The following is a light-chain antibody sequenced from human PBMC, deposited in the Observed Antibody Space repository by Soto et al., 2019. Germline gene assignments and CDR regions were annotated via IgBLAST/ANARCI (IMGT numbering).Light chain of an antibody. V-gene: IGKV1-33*01. CDR3: QQYDNLPYT. J-gene: IGKJ2*01. CDR2: DAS. Sequence: DIQMTQSPSSLSASVGDRVTITCQASQDISNYLNWYQQKPGKAPELLIYDASNLETGVPSRFSGSGSGTDFTFTISSLQHEDIATYYCQQYDNLPYTFGQGTKLEIK. CDR1: QDISNY.